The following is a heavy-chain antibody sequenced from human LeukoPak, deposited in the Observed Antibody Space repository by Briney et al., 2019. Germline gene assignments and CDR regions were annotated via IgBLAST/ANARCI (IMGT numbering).Heavy chain of an antibody. CDR3: AKGGSYYDSSGYYPKPNY. V-gene: IGHV3-23*01. CDR1: GFTFSSYA. D-gene: IGHD3-22*01. Sequence: GGSLRLSCAASGFTFSSYAMSWVRQAPGKGLEWVSAISGSGGSTYYADSVKGRFTISRDNSKNTLYLQMNSLRAEDTAVYYCAKGGSYYDSSGYYPKPNYWGQGTLVTVSS. CDR2: ISGSGGST. J-gene: IGHJ4*02.